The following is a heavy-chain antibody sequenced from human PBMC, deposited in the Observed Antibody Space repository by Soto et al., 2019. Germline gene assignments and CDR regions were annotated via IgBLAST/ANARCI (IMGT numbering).Heavy chain of an antibody. CDR2: FDPEDGET. D-gene: IGHD3-3*01. Sequence: VASVKVSCKVSGYTLTELSMHWVRQAPGKGLEWMGGFDPEDGETIYAQKFQGRVTMTEDTSTDTAYMELSSLRSEDTAVYYCATIRSTIFGVVPRWFDPWGQGTLVTVSS. CDR1: GYTLTELS. J-gene: IGHJ5*02. CDR3: ATIRSTIFGVVPRWFDP. V-gene: IGHV1-24*01.